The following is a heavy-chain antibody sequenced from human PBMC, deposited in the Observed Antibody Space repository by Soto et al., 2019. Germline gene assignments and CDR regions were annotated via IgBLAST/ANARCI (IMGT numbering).Heavy chain of an antibody. CDR2: IYYSGST. Sequence: PSETLSLTCTVSCGSISSGDYYWSWIRQPPGKGLEWIGYIYYSGSTYYNPSLKSRVTISVDTSKNQFSLKLSSVTAADTTVYYCERDRAKAGVFDYWGQGTLVTVSS. D-gene: IGHD5-12*01. CDR1: CGSISSGDYY. CDR3: ERDRAKAGVFDY. V-gene: IGHV4-30-4*01. J-gene: IGHJ4*02.